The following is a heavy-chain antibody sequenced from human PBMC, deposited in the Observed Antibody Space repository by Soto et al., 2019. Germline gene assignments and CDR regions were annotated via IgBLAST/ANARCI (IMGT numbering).Heavy chain of an antibody. J-gene: IGHJ6*03. D-gene: IGHD2-15*01. CDR2: IYSGGST. Sequence: EVQLVESGGGLVQPGGSLRLSCAASGFIVSSNYMSWVRQAPGKGLEWVSVIYSGGSTYYADSVKGRFTISRHNSKNTLYLQMNSLRAEDTAVYYCARVLDRYCSGGSCNYYYYMDVWGKGTTVTVSS. V-gene: IGHV3-53*04. CDR3: ARVLDRYCSGGSCNYYYYMDV. CDR1: GFIVSSNY.